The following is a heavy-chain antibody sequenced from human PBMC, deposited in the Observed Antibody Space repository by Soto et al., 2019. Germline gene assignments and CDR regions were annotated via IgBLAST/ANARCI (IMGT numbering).Heavy chain of an antibody. Sequence: XVCLTLSFAASGFTFSSYWKHWVRQAPGKGLVWVSRINSDGSSTSYADSVKGRFTISRDNAKNTLYLQMNSLRAEDTAVYYCARHLDYDFWRAENYYGMDVWGQGTKVTVSS. J-gene: IGHJ6*02. CDR3: ARHLDYDFWRAENYYGMDV. D-gene: IGHD3-3*01. CDR1: GFTFSSYW. V-gene: IGHV3-74*01. CDR2: INSDGSST.